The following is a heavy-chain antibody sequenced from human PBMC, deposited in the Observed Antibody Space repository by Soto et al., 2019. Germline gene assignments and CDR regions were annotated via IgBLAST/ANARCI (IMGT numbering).Heavy chain of an antibody. J-gene: IGHJ4*02. Sequence: SEPLSLTCAGYGGSFSVYYWSWIRHPPGKGLEWIGEINHSVSTNYNPSLKSRVTISVDTSKNQFSLKLSSVTAADTAVYYCARGIVSGIAAAGTFYFDYWGQGTLVTVSS. CDR3: ARGIVSGIAAAGTFYFDY. V-gene: IGHV4-34*01. CDR1: GGSFSVYY. D-gene: IGHD6-13*01. CDR2: INHSVST.